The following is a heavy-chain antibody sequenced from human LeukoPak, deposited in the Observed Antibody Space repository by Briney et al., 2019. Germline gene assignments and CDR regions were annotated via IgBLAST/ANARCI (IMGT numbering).Heavy chain of an antibody. CDR1: GGSFSGYY. CDR3: ASRYSSSEPLKVVRLADY. J-gene: IGHJ4*02. V-gene: IGHV4-34*01. D-gene: IGHD6-13*01. Sequence: PSETLSLTCAVYGGSFSGYYWSWIRQPPGKGLEWIGEINHSGSTNYNPSLKSRVTISVDTSNNQFSLELSYVTAADTAVYCCASRYSSSEPLKVVRLADYWGEGTLVTVSS. CDR2: INHSGST.